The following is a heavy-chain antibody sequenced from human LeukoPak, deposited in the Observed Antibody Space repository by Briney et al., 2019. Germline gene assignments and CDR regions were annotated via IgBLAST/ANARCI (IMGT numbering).Heavy chain of an antibody. CDR2: INHSGST. V-gene: IGHV4-34*01. J-gene: IGHJ4*02. D-gene: IGHD2/OR15-2a*01. Sequence: KSSETLSLTCAVYGGSFSGYYWSWIRQPPGKGLEWIGEINHSGSTNYNPSLKSRVTISVDRSKNQFSLKLSPVTAADTAVYYCASGTTSFFDYWGQGTLVTVSS. CDR3: ASGTTSFFDY. CDR1: GGSFSGYY.